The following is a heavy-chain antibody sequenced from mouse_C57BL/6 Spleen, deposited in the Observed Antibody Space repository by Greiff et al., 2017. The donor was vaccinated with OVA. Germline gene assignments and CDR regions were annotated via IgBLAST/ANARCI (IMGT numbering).Heavy chain of an antibody. J-gene: IGHJ2*01. CDR1: GFTFSSYG. CDR2: ISSGGSYT. CDR3: ARDYFDY. Sequence: EVKLMESGGDLVKPGGSLKLSCAASGFTFSSYGMSWVRQTPDTRLEWVANISSGGSYTYYPDSVKGRFTISRDNAKNTLYLQMSSLKSEDTAMYYCARDYFDYWGQGTTLTVSS. V-gene: IGHV5-6*01.